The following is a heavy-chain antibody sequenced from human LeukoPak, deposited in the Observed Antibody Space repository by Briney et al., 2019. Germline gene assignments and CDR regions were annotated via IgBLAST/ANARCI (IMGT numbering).Heavy chain of an antibody. V-gene: IGHV3-23*01. J-gene: IGHJ3*02. CDR3: AKDLYYYGSSHAFDI. D-gene: IGHD3-10*01. CDR1: GFTFSSYA. Sequence: GGSLRLSCAASGFTFSSYATSWVRQAPGKGLEWVSAISGSGGSTYYADSVKGRFTISRDNSKNTLYLQMNSLRAEDTAVYYCAKDLYYYGSSHAFDIWGQGTMVTVSS. CDR2: ISGSGGST.